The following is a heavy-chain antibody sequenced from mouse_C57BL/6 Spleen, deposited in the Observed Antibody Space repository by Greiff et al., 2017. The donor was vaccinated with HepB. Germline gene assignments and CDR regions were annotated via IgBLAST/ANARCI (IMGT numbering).Heavy chain of an antibody. CDR2: INPNNGGT. J-gene: IGHJ4*01. D-gene: IGHD5-5*01. Sequence: EVQLQQSGPELVKPGASVKMSCKASGYTFTDYNMHWVKQSHGKSLEWIGYINPNNGGTSYNQKFKGKATLTVNKSSSTAYMELRSLTSEDSAVYYCASGDHYPHSPYAMDYWGQGTSVTVSS. CDR3: ASGDHYPHSPYAMDY. CDR1: GYTFTDYN. V-gene: IGHV1-22*01.